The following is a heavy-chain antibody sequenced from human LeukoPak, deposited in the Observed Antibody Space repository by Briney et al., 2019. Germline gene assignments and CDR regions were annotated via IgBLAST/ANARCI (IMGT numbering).Heavy chain of an antibody. J-gene: IGHJ4*02. Sequence: SETLSLTCAVYGGSFSGYYWSWIRQPPGKGLEWIGEINHSGSTNCNPSLKSRVTISVDTSKNQFSLKLSSVTAADTAVYYCARGRLEYSSSAPRDFDYWGQGTLVTVSS. CDR1: GGSFSGYY. CDR2: INHSGST. V-gene: IGHV4-34*01. D-gene: IGHD6-6*01. CDR3: ARGRLEYSSSAPRDFDY.